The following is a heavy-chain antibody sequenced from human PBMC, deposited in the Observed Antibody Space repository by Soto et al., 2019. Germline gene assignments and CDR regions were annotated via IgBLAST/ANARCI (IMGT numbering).Heavy chain of an antibody. D-gene: IGHD3-10*01. CDR2: ISTYNGNT. V-gene: IGHV1-18*04. Sequence: QVQLVQSGAEVKKHGASVKVSCKDSGYTFTSYGISWVRQAPGQGLQWMGWISTYNGNTNHAQQLRRRVTMTKDTATSRAYREVWSLRSDATAVYYCSRDCWTTMVRGVRGGSYTSYSMAVWFQGNTVPVSS. CDR1: GYTFTSYG. J-gene: IGHJ6*02. CDR3: SRDCWTTMVRGVRGGSYTSYSMAV.